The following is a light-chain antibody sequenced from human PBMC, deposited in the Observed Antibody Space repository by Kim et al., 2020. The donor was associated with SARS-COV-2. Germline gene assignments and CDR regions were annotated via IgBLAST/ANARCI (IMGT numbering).Light chain of an antibody. Sequence: VSPGERATLTCRASLSGSSYLAWYQQKAGQAPRLLIYDASNRATGIPPRFSGSGSGTDFTLTISSLEPEDFAVYYCQQRTNWPLTFGGGTKVEIK. CDR2: DAS. J-gene: IGKJ4*01. CDR3: QQRTNWPLT. V-gene: IGKV3-11*01. CDR1: LSGSSY.